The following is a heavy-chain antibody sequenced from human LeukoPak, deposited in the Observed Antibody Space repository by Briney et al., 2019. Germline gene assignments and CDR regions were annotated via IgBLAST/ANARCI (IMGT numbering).Heavy chain of an antibody. J-gene: IGHJ6*03. V-gene: IGHV3-53*01. CDR1: GFTVSSNY. CDR3: ARSLRVRGVPDYMDV. D-gene: IGHD3-10*01. CDR2: IHKNAIT. Sequence: GGSLRLSCAASGFTVSSNYMTWVRQAPGKGLEWVSVIHKNAITSYADTVRGRFTISRDNSKNTLYLQMNNLRADDTAVYYCARSLRVRGVPDYMDVWGKGTTVTVS.